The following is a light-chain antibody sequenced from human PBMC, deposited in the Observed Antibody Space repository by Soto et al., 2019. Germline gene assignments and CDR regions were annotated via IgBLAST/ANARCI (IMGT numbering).Light chain of an antibody. CDR3: QQYGKSPPYS. V-gene: IGKV3-20*01. CDR2: GAS. J-gene: IGKJ2*01. Sequence: EIVLTQSPGSLSLSPGERVTLSCRASQSISGSYLVWYQHKPGQAPRLLIYGASKRATGVPDRFSSSGSETDFTLTISRLEPEDFAVYYCQQYGKSPPYSFGQGTKLQI. CDR1: QSISGSY.